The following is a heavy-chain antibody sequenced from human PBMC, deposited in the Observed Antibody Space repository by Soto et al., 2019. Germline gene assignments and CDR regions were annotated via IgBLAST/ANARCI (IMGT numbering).Heavy chain of an antibody. CDR1: GGSISSGDYH. Sequence: QVQLQESGPGLVKPSQTLSLTCSVSGGSISSGDYHWSWIRQPPGKGLDWIGYIDNSGTSYHNPSLKSRLTISLDTSKNQFSLRLSSVTAADTAVYYCGRVVLSYDILTGLHRIDPWGQGTLVTVSS. D-gene: IGHD3-9*01. CDR2: IDNSGTS. J-gene: IGHJ5*02. V-gene: IGHV4-30-4*01. CDR3: GRVVLSYDILTGLHRIDP.